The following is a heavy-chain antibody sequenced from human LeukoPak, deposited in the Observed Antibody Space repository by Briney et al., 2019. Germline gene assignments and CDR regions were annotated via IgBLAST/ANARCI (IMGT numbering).Heavy chain of an antibody. CDR1: GGSISSYY. Sequence: PSETLSLTCTVSGGSISSYYWSWIRQPPGKGLEWIGYIYYSGSTNYNPSLKSRVTISVDTSKNQFSLKLSSATAADTAVYYCASLRRTDAFDIWGQGTMVTVSS. J-gene: IGHJ3*02. V-gene: IGHV4-59*01. D-gene: IGHD4-17*01. CDR3: ASLRRTDAFDI. CDR2: IYYSGST.